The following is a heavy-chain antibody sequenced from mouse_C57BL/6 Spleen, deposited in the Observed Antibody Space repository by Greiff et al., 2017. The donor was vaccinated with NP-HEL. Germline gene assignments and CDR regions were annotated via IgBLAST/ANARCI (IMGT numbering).Heavy chain of an antibody. J-gene: IGHJ3*01. V-gene: IGHV1-9*01. D-gene: IGHD2-4*01. CDR1: GYTFTGYW. Sequence: QVQLKQSGAELMKPGASVKLSCKATGYTFTGYWIEWVKQRPGHGLEWIGEILPGSGSTNYNEKFKGKATFTADTSSNTAYMQLSSLTTEDSAIYYCAIKGIYDYDAWFAYWGQGTLVTVSA. CDR2: ILPGSGST. CDR3: AIKGIYDYDAWFAY.